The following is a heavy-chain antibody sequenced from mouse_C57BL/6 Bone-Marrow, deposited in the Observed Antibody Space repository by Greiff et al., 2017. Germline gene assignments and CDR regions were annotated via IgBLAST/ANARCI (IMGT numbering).Heavy chain of an antibody. D-gene: IGHD1-1*01. J-gene: IGHJ2*01. V-gene: IGHV5-4*01. Sequence: DVHLLESGGGLVKPGGSLKLSCAAFGFTFSSYAMSWVRQTPEKRLEWVATISDGGSYTYYPDNVKGRFTISRDNAKNNLYLQMSHLKSEDTAMYYCARDGYYGSSYVRYFDYWGQGTTLTVSS. CDR2: ISDGGSYT. CDR1: GFTFSSYA. CDR3: ARDGYYGSSYVRYFDY.